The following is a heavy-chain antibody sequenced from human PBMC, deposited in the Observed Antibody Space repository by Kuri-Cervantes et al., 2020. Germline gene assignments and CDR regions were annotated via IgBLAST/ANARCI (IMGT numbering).Heavy chain of an antibody. CDR2: SNAGNGNT. V-gene: IGHV1-3*02. CDR3: ARADGGGWKTYYFDY. J-gene: IGHJ4*02. Sequence: ASVKVSCKASGYTFTSYAMHWVRQAPGQRLEWMGWSNAGNGNTKYSQEFQGRVTITRDTSASTAYMELRSLRSDDTAVYYCARADGGGWKTYYFDYWGQGTLVTVSS. D-gene: IGHD3-16*01. CDR1: GYTFTSYA.